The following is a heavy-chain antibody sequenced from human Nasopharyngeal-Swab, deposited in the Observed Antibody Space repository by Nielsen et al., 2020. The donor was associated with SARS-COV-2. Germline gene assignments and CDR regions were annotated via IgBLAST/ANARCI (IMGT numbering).Heavy chain of an antibody. V-gene: IGHV3-73*01. J-gene: IGHJ4*02. CDR3: TTDFYFDY. CDR1: GFIFSASA. Sequence: GGSLRLSCAASGFIFSASAMHWVRQAPGKGLEWLGRIGDKDHNYATTYGASVKGRFTISSDDSKNTAFPQMDSLKTEDTALYYCTTDFYFDYWGQGTLVTVSS. CDR2: IGDKDHNYAT.